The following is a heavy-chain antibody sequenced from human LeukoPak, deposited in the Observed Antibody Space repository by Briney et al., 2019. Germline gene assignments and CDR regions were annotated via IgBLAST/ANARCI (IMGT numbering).Heavy chain of an antibody. Sequence: GASVKVSCKASGGTFSSYAISWVRQAPGQGLERMGGIIPIFGTANYAQKFQGRVTITTDESTSTAYMELSSLRSEDTAVYYCAQTVTTYDYYMDVWGKGTTVTVSS. D-gene: IGHD4-17*01. CDR1: GGTFSSYA. CDR3: AQTVTTYDYYMDV. V-gene: IGHV1-69*05. CDR2: IIPIFGTA. J-gene: IGHJ6*03.